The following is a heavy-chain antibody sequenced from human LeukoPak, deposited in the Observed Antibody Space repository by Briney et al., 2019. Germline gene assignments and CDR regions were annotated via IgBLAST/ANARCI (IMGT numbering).Heavy chain of an antibody. D-gene: IGHD3-10*01. J-gene: IGHJ4*02. V-gene: IGHV3-23*01. Sequence: GGSLRLSCAASGFTFSRYAMTWVRQAPGKGLEWVSAISGSGKTYYADSVKGRFTISRDNSKNTLCLQMNSLRAEDAAVYYCAKDPMVRGATYDYWGQGTLVTVSS. CDR2: ISGSGKT. CDR1: GFTFSRYA. CDR3: AKDPMVRGATYDY.